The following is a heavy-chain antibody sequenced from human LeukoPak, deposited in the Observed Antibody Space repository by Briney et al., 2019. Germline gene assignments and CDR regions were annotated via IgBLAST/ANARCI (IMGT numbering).Heavy chain of an antibody. CDR3: AGRTGRSGWSKYFQY. V-gene: IGHV4-39*01. Sequence: SETLSLTCTVPGASFSSSSYYWGWVRQPPGKGLEWIGSIFYGGGTYHNPSLKSRVTISVDTSKNQFSLKMGSVTAADTAVYYCAGRTGRSGWSKYFQYWGQGTLVTVSS. D-gene: IGHD3-3*01. CDR1: GASFSSSSYY. CDR2: IFYGGGT. J-gene: IGHJ1*01.